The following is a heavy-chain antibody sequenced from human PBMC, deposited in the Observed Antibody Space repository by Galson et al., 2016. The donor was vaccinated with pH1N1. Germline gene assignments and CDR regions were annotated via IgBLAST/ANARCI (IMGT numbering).Heavy chain of an antibody. J-gene: IGHJ4*02. D-gene: IGHD3-16*01. CDR1: GGSISSGGYC. Sequence: TLSLTCAVSGGSISSGGYCWSWIRQHPGKGLEWIGYIYYSGSTYYNPSLKSRVTISVDTSKNQFSLKLSSVNAADTAVYYCARVPRGEQLYYFDYWGQGTLVTVSS. CDR3: ARVPRGEQLYYFDY. CDR2: IYYSGST. V-gene: IGHV4-31*11.